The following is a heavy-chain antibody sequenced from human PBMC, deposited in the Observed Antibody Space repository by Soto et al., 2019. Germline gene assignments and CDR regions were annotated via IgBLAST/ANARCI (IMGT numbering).Heavy chain of an antibody. J-gene: IGHJ1*01. Sequence: QVQLVQSGAEVKKPGSSVKVSCKASVGTFSTYPISWVRQAPGQGLEWMGGINPIFGTANYAQKLQGRVTKTADESTTTAYMQLSSLRSDDTAVYYCARLRASNYEAYQHWGQGTLVTVSS. CDR3: ARLRASNYEAYQH. CDR1: VGTFSTYP. D-gene: IGHD4-4*01. CDR2: INPIFGTA. V-gene: IGHV1-69*12.